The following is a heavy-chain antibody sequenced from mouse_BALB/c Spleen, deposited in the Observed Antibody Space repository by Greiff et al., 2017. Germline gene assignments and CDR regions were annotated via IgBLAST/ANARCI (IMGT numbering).Heavy chain of an antibody. J-gene: IGHJ4*01. CDR3: ARDGGDRDAMDY. CDR2: IRNLAYSI. CDR1: GFTFSDSG. V-gene: IGHV5-15*02. Sequence: EVQLVESGGGLVQPGGSRKLSCAASGFTFSDSGMAWVRQAPGQGPEWVAFIRNLAYSIYYADTVTGRFTISRENAKNTLYLEMSSLRAEDTAMYDCARDGGDRDAMDYWGQGTSVTVSS. D-gene: IGHD3-2*01.